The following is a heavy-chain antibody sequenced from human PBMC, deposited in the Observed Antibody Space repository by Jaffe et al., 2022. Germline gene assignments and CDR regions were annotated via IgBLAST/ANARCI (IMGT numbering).Heavy chain of an antibody. Sequence: EVQLLESGGGLVQPGGSLRLSCAASGFTFSSYAMSWVRQAPGKGLEWVSAISGSGGSTYYADSVKGRFTISRDNSKNTLYLQMNSLRAEDTAVYYCAKDLGYCSGGSPLCHDAFDIWGQGTMVTVSS. CDR2: ISGSGGST. J-gene: IGHJ3*02. CDR3: AKDLGYCSGGSPLCHDAFDI. D-gene: IGHD2-15*01. CDR1: GFTFSSYA. V-gene: IGHV3-23*01.